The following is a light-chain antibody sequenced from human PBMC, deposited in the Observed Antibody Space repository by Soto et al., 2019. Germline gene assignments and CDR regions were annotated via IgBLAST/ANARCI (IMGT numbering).Light chain of an antibody. V-gene: IGLV2-11*01. CDR1: SSDVDGYNY. CDR2: DVN. CDR3: CSYAGSYTWV. J-gene: IGLJ3*02. Sequence: QSVLTQPRSVSGSPGQSVTISCTGTSSDVDGYNYVSWYQQHPGKAPKLMIYDVNKRPSGVPDRFSGSKSGSTASLTISGLQAEDEADYYCCSYAGSYTWVFGGGTQLTVL.